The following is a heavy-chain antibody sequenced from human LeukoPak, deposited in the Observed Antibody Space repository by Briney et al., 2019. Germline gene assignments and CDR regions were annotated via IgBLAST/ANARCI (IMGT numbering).Heavy chain of an antibody. Sequence: GGSLRLSCAASGFTFSNAWMHWVRQAPGKGLEWVGRIKSKAHGGTTDYAAPVKGRFTISRDDSKNTLYLQMNSLKTDDTAVYYCWDTNWNGDWDYWGQGTLVTVSS. V-gene: IGHV3-15*01. CDR3: WDTNWNGDWDY. J-gene: IGHJ4*02. CDR1: GFTFSNAW. CDR2: IKSKAHGGTT. D-gene: IGHD1-1*01.